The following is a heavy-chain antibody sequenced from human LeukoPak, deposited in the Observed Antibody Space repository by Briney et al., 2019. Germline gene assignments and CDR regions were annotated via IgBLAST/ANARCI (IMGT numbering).Heavy chain of an antibody. CDR1: GYTFTSYG. CDR2: ISAYNGNT. CDR3: ARAMDSSWYSLPYNWFDP. D-gene: IGHD6-13*01. V-gene: IGHV1-18*01. J-gene: IGHJ5*02. Sequence: ASVKVSCKASGYTFTSYGISWVRQAPGQGLEWMGWISAYNGNTNYAQKLQGRVTMTRDTSISTAYMELSRLRSDDTAVYYCARAMDSSWYSLPYNWFDPWGQGTLVTVSS.